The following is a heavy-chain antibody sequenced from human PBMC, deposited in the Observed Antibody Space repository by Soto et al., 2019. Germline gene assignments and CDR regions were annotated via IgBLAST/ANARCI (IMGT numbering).Heavy chain of an antibody. D-gene: IGHD5-12*01. J-gene: IGHJ4*02. Sequence: GGSLRLSCAASQLPLSSYAMHWVRQAPGKGLEWVAVIADEGSNKYYADSVKGRFTSSRGNTKNTRYLQMNSLRAEDTDVYYCVSVLAWLQLRALDYCGQGLMVTVSS. CDR2: IADEGSNK. CDR3: VSVLAWLQLRALDY. V-gene: IGHV3-30-3*01. CDR1: QLPLSSYA.